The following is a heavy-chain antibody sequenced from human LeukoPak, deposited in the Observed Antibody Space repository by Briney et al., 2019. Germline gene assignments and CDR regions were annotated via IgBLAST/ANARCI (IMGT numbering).Heavy chain of an antibody. CDR3: ARRYSSSWFFDS. CDR1: GYSFSSHW. Sequence: ESLKISCKDSGYSFSSHWFAWVRQIPGKGLEWMGNIYPGDSESRYSPSFQGQVTISADKSISTAYLQWSSLRASDTAMYYCARRYSSSWFFDSWGQGTLVTVSS. D-gene: IGHD6-13*01. CDR2: IYPGDSES. J-gene: IGHJ4*02. V-gene: IGHV5-51*01.